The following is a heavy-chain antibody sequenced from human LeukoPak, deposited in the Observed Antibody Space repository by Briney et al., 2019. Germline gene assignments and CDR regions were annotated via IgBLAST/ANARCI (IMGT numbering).Heavy chain of an antibody. CDR3: AKDLSNWNDVTSPDY. V-gene: IGHV3-30*18. D-gene: IGHD1-1*01. Sequence: GGSLRLSCAASGFTFSSYGMHGVRQAPGKGLEWASFISLDGSNKYYADSVKGRFTISRDNSKNTLYLQMNSLRSEDTALYYCAKDLSNWNDVTSPDYWGQGTLVTVSS. J-gene: IGHJ4*02. CDR1: GFTFSSYG. CDR2: ISLDGSNK.